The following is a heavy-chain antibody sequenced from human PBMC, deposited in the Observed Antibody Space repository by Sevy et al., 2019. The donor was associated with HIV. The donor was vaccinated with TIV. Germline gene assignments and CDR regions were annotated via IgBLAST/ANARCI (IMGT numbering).Heavy chain of an antibody. Sequence: GGSLRLSCAASGFTSSSYAMSWVRQAPGKGLEWVSAISGRGYLTYYTDSVKGRFTISRDNSKNTLYLQMNSLRAEDTAVYYCAKEGGGYYYDSIGLFDYWGQGTLVTVSS. CDR1: GFTSSSYA. V-gene: IGHV3-23*01. CDR2: ISGRGYLT. J-gene: IGHJ4*02. CDR3: AKEGGGYYYDSIGLFDY. D-gene: IGHD3-22*01.